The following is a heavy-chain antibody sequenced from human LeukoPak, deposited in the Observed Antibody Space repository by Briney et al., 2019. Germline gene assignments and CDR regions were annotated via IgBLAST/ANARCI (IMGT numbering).Heavy chain of an antibody. V-gene: IGHV4-59*11. Sequence: SETLSLTCTVSGGSISSHYWSWIRQPPGKGLEWIGYFYNSGTTNNNPSLKSRVTISVDTSRTQFSLKLTSVRAADTAVDYCGRVFYDFWSEYYVDYLGQGALLADS. D-gene: IGHD3/OR15-3a*01. CDR3: GRVFYDFWSEYYVDY. CDR1: GGSISSHY. J-gene: IGHJ4*02. CDR2: FYNSGTT.